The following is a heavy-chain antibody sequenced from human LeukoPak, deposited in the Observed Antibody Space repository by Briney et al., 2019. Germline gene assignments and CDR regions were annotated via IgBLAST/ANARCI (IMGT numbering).Heavy chain of an antibody. CDR2: INPNSGGT. V-gene: IGHV1-2*02. D-gene: IGHD5-18*01. Sequence: ASVKVSCKASGYTFTGYYMHWVRQAPGQGLEWMGWINPNSGGTNYAQKFQGRVTMTRDTSISTAYMALSRLRSDDTAVYYCARVRGYSYGLSAAFDIWGQGTMVTVSS. CDR3: ARVRGYSYGLSAAFDI. J-gene: IGHJ3*02. CDR1: GYTFTGYY.